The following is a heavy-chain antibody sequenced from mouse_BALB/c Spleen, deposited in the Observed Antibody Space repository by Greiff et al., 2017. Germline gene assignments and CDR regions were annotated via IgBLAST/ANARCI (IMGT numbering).Heavy chain of an antibody. V-gene: IGHV5-17*02. CDR1: GFTFSSFG. J-gene: IGHJ3*01. Sequence: DVMLVESGGGLVQPGGSRKLSCAASGFTFSSFGMHWVRQAPEKGLEWVAYISSGSSTIYYADTVKGRFTISRDNPKNTLFLQMTSLRSEDTAMYYCARGYGYDAWFAYWGQGTLVTVSA. D-gene: IGHD2-2*01. CDR3: ARGYGYDAWFAY. CDR2: ISSGSSTI.